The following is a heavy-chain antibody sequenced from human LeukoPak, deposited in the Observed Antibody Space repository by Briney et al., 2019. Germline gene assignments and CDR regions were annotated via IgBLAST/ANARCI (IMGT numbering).Heavy chain of an antibody. D-gene: IGHD1-26*01. J-gene: IGHJ4*02. V-gene: IGHV3-33*01. CDR3: ARDLDGYSGSYEYYFDY. CDR2: IWYDGSNK. CDR1: GSTFSSYG. Sequence: PGGSLRLSCAASGSTFSSYGMHWVRQAPGKGLEWVAVIWYDGSNKYYADSVKGRFTISRDNSKNTLYLQMNSLRAEDTAVYYCARDLDGYSGSYEYYFDYWGQGTLVTVSS.